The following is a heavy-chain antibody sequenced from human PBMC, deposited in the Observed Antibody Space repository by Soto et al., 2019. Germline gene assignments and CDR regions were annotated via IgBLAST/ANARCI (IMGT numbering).Heavy chain of an antibody. CDR2: TYYRSKWYN. D-gene: IGHD1-1*01. CDR1: GDSVSSNSAA. CDR3: ARDNFQGNWNQNHNYGMDV. Sequence: SQTLSLTGAISGDSVSSNSAACNFIRQSPSRGLELLGRTYYRSKWYNDYAVSVKSRITINPDTSKNQYSLQLNSVTPEDTAVYYCARDNFQGNWNQNHNYGMDVWGQGTTVTVSS. J-gene: IGHJ6*02. V-gene: IGHV6-1*01.